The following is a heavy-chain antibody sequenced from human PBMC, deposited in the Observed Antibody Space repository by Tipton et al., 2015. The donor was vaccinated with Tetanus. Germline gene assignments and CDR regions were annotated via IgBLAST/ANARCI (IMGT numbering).Heavy chain of an antibody. V-gene: IGHV4-39*07. CDR3: ARGHALATPVCFDY. CDR2: IYYSGST. J-gene: IGHJ4*02. CDR1: GGSISSSSYY. Sequence: TLSLTCTVSGGSISSSSYYWGWIRQPPGKGLEWIGSIYYSGSTNYNPSLKSRVTISVDTSKNQFSLKLSSVTAADTAVYYCARGHALATPVCFDYWGQGTLVTVSS. D-gene: IGHD5-12*01.